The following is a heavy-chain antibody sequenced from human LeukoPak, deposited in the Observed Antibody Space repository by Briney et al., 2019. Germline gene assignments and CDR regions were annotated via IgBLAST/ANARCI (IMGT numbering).Heavy chain of an antibody. V-gene: IGHV4-4*07. D-gene: IGHD6-6*01. Sequence: SETLSLTCTVSGGSISSYHWSWLRQPAGKGLEWIGRMHPSGSTNYNPSLKSRLTMTVDTSKNQFSLKLSSVTAADTAVYYCAREGRDADPRVSDHWGQGTLVTVSS. CDR2: MHPSGST. J-gene: IGHJ4*02. CDR1: GGSISSYH. CDR3: AREGRDADPRVSDH.